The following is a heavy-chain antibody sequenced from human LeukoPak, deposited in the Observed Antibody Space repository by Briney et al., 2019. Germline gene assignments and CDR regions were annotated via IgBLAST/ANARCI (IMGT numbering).Heavy chain of an antibody. V-gene: IGHV3-23*01. CDR2: ISGSGGRT. CDR3: AKALLLFSSDYFDY. D-gene: IGHD3-10*01. Sequence: GGSLRLSCAASRFTFSIYAMTWVRQAPGQGLEWVSAISGSGGRTYYADSLKGRFTISRDNSKNALYLQMNSLRAEDTAVYYCAKALLLFSSDYFDYWGQGTLVTVSS. CDR1: RFTFSIYA. J-gene: IGHJ4*02.